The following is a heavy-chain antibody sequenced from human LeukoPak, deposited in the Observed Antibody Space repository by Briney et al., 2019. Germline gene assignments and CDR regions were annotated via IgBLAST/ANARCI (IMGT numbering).Heavy chain of an antibody. J-gene: IGHJ3*02. D-gene: IGHD3-3*01. CDR3: ARRRIFGVAIATGAFAI. Sequence: PSEALSLTCAVYGGSFSGYYWSWIRQPPGKGLEWMGEINHSGSTNYNPSLKSRVTISVDTSKNQFSLKLSSVTAADTAVYYCARRRIFGVAIATGAFAIWGQGTMVTVSS. CDR2: INHSGST. CDR1: GGSFSGYY. V-gene: IGHV4-34*01.